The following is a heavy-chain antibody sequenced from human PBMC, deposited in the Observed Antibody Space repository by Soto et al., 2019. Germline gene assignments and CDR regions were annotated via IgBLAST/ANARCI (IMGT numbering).Heavy chain of an antibody. V-gene: IGHV3-23*01. CDR3: ANLPGVPWRYYGMDV. Sequence: GGSLRLSCAASGFTFSSYAMSWVRQAPGKGLEWVSAISGSGGSTYYADSVKGRFTISRDNSKNTLYLQMNSLRAEDTAVYYCANLPGVPWRYYGMDVWGQGTTVTVSS. CDR2: ISGSGGST. CDR1: GFTFSSYA. J-gene: IGHJ6*02. D-gene: IGHD6-6*01.